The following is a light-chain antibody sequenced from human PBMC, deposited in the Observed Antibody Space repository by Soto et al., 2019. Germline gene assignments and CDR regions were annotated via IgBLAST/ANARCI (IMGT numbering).Light chain of an antibody. CDR1: QRINIY. Sequence: DIQMTQSPSSLSTSVGDRVTITCRASQRINIYLNWYRQKPGKAPELLIYSASNLQSGVPSRFSGSRSGTDFTLTISSLQPEDFAIYYCQQSFSTPTFGQGTRLEIK. CDR2: SAS. V-gene: IGKV1-39*01. J-gene: IGKJ5*01. CDR3: QQSFSTPT.